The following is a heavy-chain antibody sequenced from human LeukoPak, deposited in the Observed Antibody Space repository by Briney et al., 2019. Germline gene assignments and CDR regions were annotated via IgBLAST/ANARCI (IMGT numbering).Heavy chain of an antibody. Sequence: KTSETLSLTCTVSGGSTNSPPDYWSWIRQPPGKGLEWIGEINHSESTNYNPSLKSRVTVSLDTSKNQFSLKLSSVTAADTAVYYCARGPGLWFGEGPFDYWGQGTLVTVSS. D-gene: IGHD3-10*01. V-gene: IGHV4-39*07. J-gene: IGHJ4*02. CDR2: INHSEST. CDR1: GGSTNSPPDY. CDR3: ARGPGLWFGEGPFDY.